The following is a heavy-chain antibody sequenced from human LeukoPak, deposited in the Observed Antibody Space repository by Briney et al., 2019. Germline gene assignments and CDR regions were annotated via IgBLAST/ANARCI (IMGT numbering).Heavy chain of an antibody. D-gene: IGHD1-1*01. V-gene: IGHV4-38-2*02. J-gene: IGHJ4*02. Sequence: SETLSLTCVVSGFSISSGYYWGWIRQPPGKGLEWIGNIHPSGTMFHNSFLNSRVTMSIDTSKNQFSLKLSSVTAADTAVYYCAREAERRVVNWGQGTLVTVSS. CDR3: AREAERRVVN. CDR1: GFSISSGYY. CDR2: IHPSGTM.